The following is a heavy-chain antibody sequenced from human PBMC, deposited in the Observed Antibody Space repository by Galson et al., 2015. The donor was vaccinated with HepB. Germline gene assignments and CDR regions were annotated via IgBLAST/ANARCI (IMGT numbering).Heavy chain of an antibody. D-gene: IGHD1-7*01. Sequence: SVKVSCKASGYTFTTYGISWVRQAPGQGLGWMGWISAYNGNTNYAQRFQGRVIMTTDTSTSTAYMDLRSLTSGDTAVYYCARDTVRTGMTGSTTFDYWGQGTLVTVSS. V-gene: IGHV1-18*01. CDR3: ARDTVRTGMTGSTTFDY. CDR1: GYTFTTYG. J-gene: IGHJ4*02. CDR2: ISAYNGNT.